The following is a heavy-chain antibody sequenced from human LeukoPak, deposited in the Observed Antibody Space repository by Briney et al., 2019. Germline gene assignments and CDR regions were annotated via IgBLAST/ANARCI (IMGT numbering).Heavy chain of an antibody. CDR3: ARARSYRFLDY. J-gene: IGHJ4*02. CDR2: INHSGST. V-gene: IGHV4-34*01. Sequence: SETLSLTCAVYGGSFSGYYWSWIRQPPGKGLEWIGEINHSGSTNYNPSLKSRVTISVDTSKNQFSLKLSSVTAADTAVYYCARARSYRFLDYWGQGTLVTVSS. D-gene: IGHD3-16*02. CDR1: GGSFSGYY.